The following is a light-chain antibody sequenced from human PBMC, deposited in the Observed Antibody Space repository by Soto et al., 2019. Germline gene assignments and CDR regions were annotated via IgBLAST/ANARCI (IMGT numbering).Light chain of an antibody. Sequence: QSALTQPASVSGSPGQSITISCTGTSSDVGGYNFVSWYQQHPGKAPKLMIYEVSNRPSGVSNRFSGSKSGNTASLTISGLQAEDEADYYFCSYAGSRTWVFGGGTKLTVL. CDR2: EVS. J-gene: IGLJ3*02. CDR3: CSYAGSRTWV. V-gene: IGLV2-23*02. CDR1: SSDVGGYNF.